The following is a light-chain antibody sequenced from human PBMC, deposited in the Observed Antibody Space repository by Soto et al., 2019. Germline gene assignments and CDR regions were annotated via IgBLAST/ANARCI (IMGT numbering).Light chain of an antibody. V-gene: IGKV3-20*01. CDR3: QQYGSSRT. J-gene: IGKJ1*01. CDR2: GSC. CDR1: QSVSSN. Sequence: EIVMTQSPVTLSVSPGERVTLSCRASQSVSSNVAWHQQKPGQAPSLLIYGSCTRATGIPARFSGSGSGTDFTLTISRLEPEDFAVYYCQQYGSSRTFGQGTKVDI.